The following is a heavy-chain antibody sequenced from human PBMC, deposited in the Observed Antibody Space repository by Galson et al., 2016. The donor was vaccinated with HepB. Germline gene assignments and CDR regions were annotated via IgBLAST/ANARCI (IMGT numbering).Heavy chain of an antibody. D-gene: IGHD6-19*01. V-gene: IGHV3-30*04. Sequence: SLRLSCAASGFAFRNYAMHWVRQAPGKGLEWVAVISYHGSDKYYADFVKGRVTLSRDHSKNTVNLQMNSLRPEDTAVYYCANTMAVAGRGFDYWGQGTLGTVSS. CDR3: ANTMAVAGRGFDY. J-gene: IGHJ4*02. CDR2: ISYHGSDK. CDR1: GFAFRNYA.